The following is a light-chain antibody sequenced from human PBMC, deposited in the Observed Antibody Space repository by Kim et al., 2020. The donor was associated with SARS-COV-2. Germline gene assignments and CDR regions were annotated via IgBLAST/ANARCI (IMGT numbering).Light chain of an antibody. Sequence: SYELTQPPSVSVAPGKTARITCGGDNIGSKGVHWCQQKPGQAPVLVIYYDRDRPSGIPERFSGSKSGNTATLTINRVEAGDEADYFCQVLDVGHPVFGGGTQLTVL. V-gene: IGLV3-21*04. CDR1: NIGSKG. J-gene: IGLJ3*02. CDR3: QVLDVGHPV. CDR2: YDR.